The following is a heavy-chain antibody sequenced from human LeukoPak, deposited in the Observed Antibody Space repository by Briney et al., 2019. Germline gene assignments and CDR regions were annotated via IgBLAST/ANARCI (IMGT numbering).Heavy chain of an antibody. Sequence: PSGTLSLTCAVSGGSISSSNWWSWVRQPPGKGLEWIGTFLYSGGTYYNPSLKSRVTISVDTSKNQFSLKVNSVTAADTAVYYCTREGEGRWLQSGYWGQGTLVTVSS. CDR3: TREGEGRWLQSGY. D-gene: IGHD5-24*01. J-gene: IGHJ4*02. CDR1: GGSISSSNW. V-gene: IGHV4-4*02. CDR2: FLYSGGT.